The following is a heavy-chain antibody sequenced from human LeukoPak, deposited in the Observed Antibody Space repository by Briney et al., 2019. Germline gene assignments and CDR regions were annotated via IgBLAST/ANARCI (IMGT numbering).Heavy chain of an antibody. V-gene: IGHV1-46*01. CDR2: INPSGGST. Sequence: GASVKVSCKASGYTFTSYFMHWVRQAPGQGLEWMGIINPSGGSTTYAQKFQGRVTITTDESTSTAYMELSSLRSEDTAVYYCARRRRRSSSEDYWGQGTLVTVSS. D-gene: IGHD6-6*01. J-gene: IGHJ4*02. CDR3: ARRRRRSSSEDY. CDR1: GYTFTSYF.